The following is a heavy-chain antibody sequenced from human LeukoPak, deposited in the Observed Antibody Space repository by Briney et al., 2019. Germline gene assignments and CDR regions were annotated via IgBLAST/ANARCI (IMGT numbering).Heavy chain of an antibody. D-gene: IGHD5-24*01. CDR2: ISYDGSNK. Sequence: GGSLRLSCAASGFTFSSYAMHWVRQAPGKGLEWVAVISYDGSNKYYADSVKGRFTISRDNSKNTLYLQMNSLRAEDTAVYYCARDFYNPWNYFDYWGQGTLVTVSS. CDR3: ARDFYNPWNYFDY. J-gene: IGHJ4*02. V-gene: IGHV3-30-3*01. CDR1: GFTFSSYA.